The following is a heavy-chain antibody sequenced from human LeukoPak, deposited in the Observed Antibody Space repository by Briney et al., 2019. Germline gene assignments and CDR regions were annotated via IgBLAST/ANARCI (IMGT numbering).Heavy chain of an antibody. CDR2: IYYSGST. V-gene: IGHV4-39*07. CDR3: AREGRLTIFGVVIPYNWFDP. D-gene: IGHD3-3*01. J-gene: IGHJ5*02. Sequence: SETLSLTCTVSGGSISSSSYYWGWIRQPPGKGLEWIGSIYYSGSTYYNPSLKSRVTISVDTSKSQFSLKLSSVTAADTAVYYCAREGRLTIFGVVIPYNWFDPWGQGTLVTVSS. CDR1: GGSISSSSYY.